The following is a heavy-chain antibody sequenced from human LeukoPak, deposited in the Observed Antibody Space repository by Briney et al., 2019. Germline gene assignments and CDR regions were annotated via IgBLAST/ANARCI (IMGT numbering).Heavy chain of an antibody. CDR3: AHTLGPERLSG. CDR2: INPSSGDT. Sequence: ASVKVSCKASGYTLTGYYMHWVRLAPGQGLEWMGWINPSSGDTNYAQKFQGRVTMTRDTSISTAYMELSSLRSEDTAVYYCAHTLGPERLSGWGQGTLVTVSS. D-gene: IGHD1-14*01. J-gene: IGHJ4*02. CDR1: GYTLTGYY. V-gene: IGHV1-2*02.